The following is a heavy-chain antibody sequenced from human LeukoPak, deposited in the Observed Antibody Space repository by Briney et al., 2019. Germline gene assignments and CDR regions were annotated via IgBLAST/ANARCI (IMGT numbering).Heavy chain of an antibody. V-gene: IGHV3-7*05. CDR2: MNQDGSEK. Sequence: GGSLRLSCAGSGFNIVNYWMHWVRQAPGRGLECVANMNQDGSEKHYGDSVKGRFTISRDNAKQSLYLQMNSLRAEDTAVYYCARGDGWIIKVRGQGTLVTVSS. CDR3: ARGDGWIIKV. D-gene: IGHD3-10*01. J-gene: IGHJ4*02. CDR1: GFNIVNYW.